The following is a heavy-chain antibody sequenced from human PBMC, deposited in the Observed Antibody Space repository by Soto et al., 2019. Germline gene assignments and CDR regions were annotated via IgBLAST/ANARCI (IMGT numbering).Heavy chain of an antibody. Sequence: GASVKVSCKASGYTFTSYYMHWVRQAPGQGREWMGIINPSGGSTSYAQKFQGRVTMTRDTSTSTVYMELSSLRSEDTAVYYCARGTPWAAAGSYYFDYWGQGXLVTVYS. CDR2: INPSGGST. V-gene: IGHV1-46*01. D-gene: IGHD6-13*01. CDR1: GYTFTSYY. J-gene: IGHJ4*02. CDR3: ARGTPWAAAGSYYFDY.